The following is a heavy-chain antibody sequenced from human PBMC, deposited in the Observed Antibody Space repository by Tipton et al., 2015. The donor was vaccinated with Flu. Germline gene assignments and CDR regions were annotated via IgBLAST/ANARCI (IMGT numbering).Heavy chain of an antibody. Sequence: QSGAEVKKPGASVKVSCKASGYTFTSYGISWVRQAPGQGLEWMGWISAYNGNTNYAQKLQGRVTMTTDTSTSTAYMELRSLRSDDTAVYYCARLVFRQYQTSLLLLTDYYYMDVWGKGTTVTVSS. CDR1: GYTFTSYG. D-gene: IGHD2-15*01. CDR3: ARLVFRQYQTSLLLLTDYYYMDV. CDR2: ISAYNGNT. V-gene: IGHV1-18*04. J-gene: IGHJ6*03.